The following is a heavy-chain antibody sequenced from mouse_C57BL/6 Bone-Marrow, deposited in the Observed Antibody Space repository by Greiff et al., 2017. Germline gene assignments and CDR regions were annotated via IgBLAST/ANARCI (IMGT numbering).Heavy chain of an antibody. CDR1: GFTFSSYT. CDR2: ISGGGGNT. D-gene: IGHD2-1*01. Sequence: EVQRVESGGGLVKPGGSLKLSCAASGFTFSSYTMSWVRQTPEKRLEWVATISGGGGNTYYPDSVKGRFTISRDNAKNTLYLQMSSLRSEDTALYYCARHEDYGNRFFDYWGQGTTLTVSS. J-gene: IGHJ2*01. CDR3: ARHEDYGNRFFDY. V-gene: IGHV5-9*01.